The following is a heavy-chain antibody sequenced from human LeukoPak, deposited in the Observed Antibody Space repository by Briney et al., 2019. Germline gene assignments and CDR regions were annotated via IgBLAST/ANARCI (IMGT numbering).Heavy chain of an antibody. D-gene: IGHD1-26*01. CDR1: GFTFSSYG. CDR2: IWYDGSNK. Sequence: PGRSLRLSCAASGFTFSSYGMHWVRQALGKGLEWVAVIWYDGSNKYYADSVKGRFTISRDNSKNTLYLQMNSLRAEDTAVYYCARDRGVGAAHLWGRGTLVTVSS. V-gene: IGHV3-33*01. J-gene: IGHJ2*01. CDR3: ARDRGVGAAHL.